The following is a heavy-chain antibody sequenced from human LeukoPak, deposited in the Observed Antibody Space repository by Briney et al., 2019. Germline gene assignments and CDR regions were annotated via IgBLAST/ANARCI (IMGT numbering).Heavy chain of an antibody. D-gene: IGHD3-3*01. V-gene: IGHV4-34*01. Sequence: PSETLSLTCAVYGGSFSGYYWSWIRQPPGKGREWIGEINHSGSTNYNPSLKSRVTISVDTSKNQFSLKLSSVAAADTAVYYCAIDDFWCGYPDVWGKGTTVTVSS. CDR3: AIDDFWCGYPDV. CDR1: GGSFSGYY. J-gene: IGHJ6*04. CDR2: INHSGST.